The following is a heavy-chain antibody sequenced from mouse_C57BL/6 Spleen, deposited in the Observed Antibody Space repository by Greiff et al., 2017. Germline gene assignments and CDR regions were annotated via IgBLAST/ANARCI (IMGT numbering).Heavy chain of an antibody. CDR2: IYWGDDK. J-gene: IGHJ4*01. V-gene: IGHV8-12*01. Sequence: QVTLKVSGPGILQSSQTLSLTCSFSGFSLSTSGMGVGWIRQPSGKGLEWMANIYWGDDKCYNPSLKSRLTISKDTSRNQVFLKITSVDTADTATYYCARSESYAMDYWGQGTSVTVSS. CDR1: GFSLSTSGMG. CDR3: ARSESYAMDY.